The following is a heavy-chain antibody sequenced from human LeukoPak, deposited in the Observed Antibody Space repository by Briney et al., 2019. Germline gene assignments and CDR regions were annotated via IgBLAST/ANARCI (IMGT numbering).Heavy chain of an antibody. J-gene: IGHJ3*02. CDR2: ITWNGGST. Sequence: GGSLRLSCAASGFTFDDYGMSWVRQAPGKGLEWVSGITWNGGSTGYADSVKGRFTISRDNAKNSLYLQMNSLRAEDTAFYYCARALRGLGSVWPQGAFDIWGQGTMVTVSS. CDR3: ARALRGLGSVWPQGAFDI. CDR1: GFTFDDYG. D-gene: IGHD6-19*01. V-gene: IGHV3-20*04.